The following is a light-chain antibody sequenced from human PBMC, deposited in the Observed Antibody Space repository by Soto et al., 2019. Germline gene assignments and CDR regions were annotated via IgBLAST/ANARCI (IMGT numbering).Light chain of an antibody. CDR2: EVR. Sequence: QSALTQPASVSGSPGQSITISCAGTMRDVGAYNLVSWYQQHPGRAPQRIIYEVRNRPSGISFRFSGSKSGNTASLTISGLQAEDEADYYCSSYTSKSSLIFGGGTQLTVL. CDR1: MRDVGAYNL. V-gene: IGLV2-14*01. CDR3: SSYTSKSSLI. J-gene: IGLJ2*01.